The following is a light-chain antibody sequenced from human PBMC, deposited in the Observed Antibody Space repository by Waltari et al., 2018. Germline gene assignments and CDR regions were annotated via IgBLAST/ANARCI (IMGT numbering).Light chain of an antibody. V-gene: IGKV3-20*01. CDR2: GAS. CDR3: QQYGSSVMYT. CDR1: QYITKRY. Sequence: VLTQSPGTLSLSPGETATLSCRASQYITKRYFAWYQQKPGQAPWLLIYGASSRAACIPDRFSGSGSGTDFTLTIIRLEPEDFAVYYCQQYGSSVMYTFGQGTKLEIK. J-gene: IGKJ2*01.